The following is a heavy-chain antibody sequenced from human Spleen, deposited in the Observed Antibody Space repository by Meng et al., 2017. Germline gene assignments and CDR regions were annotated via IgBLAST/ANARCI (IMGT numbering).Heavy chain of an antibody. J-gene: IGHJ4*02. CDR3: AMGWGPSRAFDF. V-gene: IGHV3-7*01. D-gene: IGHD6-19*01. Sequence: GESLKISCAASGFTFSNYWMTWVRQAPGKGLEWVANIKADGSERFYVGSVKGRFTISRDNAMNSLYLQMNSLRAEDTALYYCAMGWGPSRAFDFWGQGTLVTVSS. CDR1: GFTFSNYW. CDR2: IKADGSER.